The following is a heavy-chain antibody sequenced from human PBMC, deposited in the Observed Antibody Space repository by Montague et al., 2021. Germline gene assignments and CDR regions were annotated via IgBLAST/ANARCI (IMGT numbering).Heavy chain of an antibody. CDR1: GEPIRDYY. CDR3: VGRDNIDCAFLDD. CDR2: IFGTGGT. V-gene: IGHV4-4*08. D-gene: IGHD2-21*02. Sequence: SETLSLTCTVSGEPIRDYYWSWIRQSPGKGLEWIGYIFGTGGTTYNPSLNRRVTISIDTSKNQFFLELTSVTAADTAVYYCVGRDNIDCAFLDDWGQGRLVTVSS. J-gene: IGHJ4*02.